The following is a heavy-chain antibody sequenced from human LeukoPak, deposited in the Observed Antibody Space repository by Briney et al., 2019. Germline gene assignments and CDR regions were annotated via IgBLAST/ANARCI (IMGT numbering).Heavy chain of an antibody. Sequence: GGSLRLSCVASVFSFSTSGMHWVRQSPGKGLDWVAFIRNDGNQKNYAESVKDRFTISRDNSRNTLYLQMDSLSAEDTAVYYCVKADTWGQGTLVTVSS. CDR1: VFSFSTSG. V-gene: IGHV3-30*02. J-gene: IGHJ4*02. CDR3: VKADT. CDR2: IRNDGNQK.